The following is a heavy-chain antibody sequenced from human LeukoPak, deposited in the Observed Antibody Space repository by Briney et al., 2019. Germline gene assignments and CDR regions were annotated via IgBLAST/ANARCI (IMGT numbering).Heavy chain of an antibody. J-gene: IGHJ4*02. CDR3: AREDYYDSSGYSDY. Sequence: GGSLRLSCAASGFTFSSYGMHWVRQAPGKGLEWVAVISYDGSNKYYADSVKGRFTISRDNAKNSLYLQMNSLRAEDTAVYYCAREDYYDSSGYSDYWGQGTLVTVSS. V-gene: IGHV3-30*12. D-gene: IGHD3-22*01. CDR1: GFTFSSYG. CDR2: ISYDGSNK.